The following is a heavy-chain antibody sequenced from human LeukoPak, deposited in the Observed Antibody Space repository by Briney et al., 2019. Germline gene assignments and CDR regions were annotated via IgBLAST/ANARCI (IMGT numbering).Heavy chain of an antibody. V-gene: IGHV3-48*02. D-gene: IGHD1-26*01. Sequence: GGSLRLSCAASGFTFNSYSMSWVRQAPGKGLEWVSYISSCSSTIYYADSVKGRFTISRDNAKNSLYLQMNSLRDEDTAVYYCARDQEGQIGTWAEMDRFDYWGQGTLVTVSS. CDR3: ARDQEGQIGTWAEMDRFDY. CDR1: GFTFNSYS. CDR2: ISSCSSTI. J-gene: IGHJ4*02.